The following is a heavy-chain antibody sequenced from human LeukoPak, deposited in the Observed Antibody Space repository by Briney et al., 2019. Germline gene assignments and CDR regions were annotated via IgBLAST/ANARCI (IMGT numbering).Heavy chain of an antibody. Sequence: PGGSLRLSCAASGFIFSSYEMSWVRQAPGKGLEWVSYISSSGSTIYYADSVKGRFTTSRDNAKNSLYLQMNSLRAEDTAVYYCASIPSRKQLVDYWGQGTLVTVSS. D-gene: IGHD6-13*01. J-gene: IGHJ4*02. V-gene: IGHV3-48*03. CDR2: ISSSGSTI. CDR1: GFIFSSYE. CDR3: ASIPSRKQLVDY.